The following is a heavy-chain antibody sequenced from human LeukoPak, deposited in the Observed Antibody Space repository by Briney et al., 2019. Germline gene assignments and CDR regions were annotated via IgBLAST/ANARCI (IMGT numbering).Heavy chain of an antibody. CDR2: TYSGESA. Sequence: PGGSLRLSCAASGFSVSSNYMSWVRQAPGKGLEWVSTTYSGESAYYADSVKGRFTISRDNSKNALVLQMNSLTAADTAVYYCARDGGSGYCSSSNCYEGFDYWGQGTLVTVSS. J-gene: IGHJ4*02. CDR3: ARDGGSGYCSSSNCYEGFDY. D-gene: IGHD2-2*01. V-gene: IGHV3-66*01. CDR1: GFSVSSNY.